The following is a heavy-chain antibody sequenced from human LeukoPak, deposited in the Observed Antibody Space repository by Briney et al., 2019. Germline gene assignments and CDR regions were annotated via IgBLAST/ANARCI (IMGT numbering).Heavy chain of an antibody. J-gene: IGHJ4*02. Sequence: SETLSLTCTVSGGSISSYYWSWIRQPPGKGLEWIGYIYYSGSTNYNPSLKSRVTISVDTSKNQFSLKLSSVTAADTAVYYCARASIAAACTPFDYWGQGTLVTVSS. D-gene: IGHD6-13*01. CDR1: GGSISSYY. CDR3: ARASIAAACTPFDY. CDR2: IYYSGST. V-gene: IGHV4-59*01.